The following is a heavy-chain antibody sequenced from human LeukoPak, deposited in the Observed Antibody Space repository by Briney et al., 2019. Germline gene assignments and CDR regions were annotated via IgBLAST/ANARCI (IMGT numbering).Heavy chain of an antibody. Sequence: SETLSLTCTVSGGSISSNSWSWIRQPPGKGREWIGYIYYSGSTNYNPSLKRRVTISVDTSKSQFSLKLSSVTAADTAVYYCARSTVTKSDDAFDIWGQGTMVTVSS. D-gene: IGHD4-17*01. CDR1: GGSISSNS. V-gene: IGHV4-59*01. CDR2: IYYSGST. J-gene: IGHJ3*02. CDR3: ARSTVTKSDDAFDI.